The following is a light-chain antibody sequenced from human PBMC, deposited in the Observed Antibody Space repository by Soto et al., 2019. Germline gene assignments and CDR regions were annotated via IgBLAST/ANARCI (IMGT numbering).Light chain of an antibody. CDR1: QSVSSY. J-gene: IGKJ5*01. CDR2: DAS. V-gene: IGKV3-11*01. Sequence: EIVLTQSPATLSLSPGERATLSCRASQSVSSYLAWYQQKPGQAPRLLIYDASNRATGIPARFSGSGSGTDVTLIISSLEPEDFAVYYCQQRSNGPLSITFGQGTQLEIK. CDR3: QQRSNGPLSIT.